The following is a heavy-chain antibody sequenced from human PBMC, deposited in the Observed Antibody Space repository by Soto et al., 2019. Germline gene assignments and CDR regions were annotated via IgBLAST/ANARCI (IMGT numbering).Heavy chain of an antibody. CDR3: ARCLWFGEWGSGYFDY. D-gene: IGHD3-10*01. V-gene: IGHV1-69*01. J-gene: IGHJ4*02. Sequence: QVQLVQSGAEVKKPGASVKVSCKASGGTFSSYAISWVRQAPGQGLEWMGGIIPIFGTANYAQKFQGRVTITADESTSTAYMELSSLRSEDTAVYYCARCLWFGEWGSGYFDYWGQGTLVTVSS. CDR1: GGTFSSYA. CDR2: IIPIFGTA.